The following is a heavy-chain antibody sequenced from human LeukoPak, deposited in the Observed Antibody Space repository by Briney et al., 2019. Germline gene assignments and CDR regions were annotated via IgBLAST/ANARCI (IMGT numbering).Heavy chain of an antibody. J-gene: IGHJ5*02. V-gene: IGHV5-10-1*01. CDR3: ARHPQGGSRATNWFDP. CDR1: GYSFTSYW. CDR2: IDPSDSYT. Sequence: GESLKISCKGSGYSFTSYWISWVRQMPGKGLEWMGRIDPSDSYTNYSPSFQGHVTISADKSISTAYLQWGSLKASDTAMYYCARHPQGGSRATNWFDPWGQGTLVTVSS. D-gene: IGHD3-10*01.